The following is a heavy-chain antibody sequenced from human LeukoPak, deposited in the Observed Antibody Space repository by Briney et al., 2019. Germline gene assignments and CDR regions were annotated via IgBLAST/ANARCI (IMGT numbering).Heavy chain of an antibody. V-gene: IGHV1-58*02. CDR3: AREFYDSSVAWYFDL. CDR2: IVVGSGNT. J-gene: IGHJ2*01. D-gene: IGHD3-22*01. Sequence: SVKVSCKASGFTFTSSAMQWVRQARGQRLEWIGWIVVGSGNTNYAQKFQERVTMTRDTSTSTVYMELSSLRSEDTAVYYCAREFYDSSVAWYFDLWGRGTLVTVSS. CDR1: GFTFTSSA.